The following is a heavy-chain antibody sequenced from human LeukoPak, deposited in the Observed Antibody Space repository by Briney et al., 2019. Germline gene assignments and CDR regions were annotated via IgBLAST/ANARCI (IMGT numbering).Heavy chain of an antibody. CDR1: GGTFSSYA. V-gene: IGHV1-69*13. CDR3: ARSRYYYYYMDV. Sequence: ASVKVSCKASGGTFSSYAISWVRQAPGQGLEWMGGIIPIFGTANYAQKFQGRVTITADESTSTAYMELSSLRSEDTAVYYCARSRYYYYYMDVWGKGTTVTVSS. J-gene: IGHJ6*03. CDR2: IIPIFGTA.